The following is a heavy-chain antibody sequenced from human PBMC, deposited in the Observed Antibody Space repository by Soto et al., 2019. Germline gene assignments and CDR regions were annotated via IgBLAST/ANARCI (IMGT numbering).Heavy chain of an antibody. Sequence: SETLSLTCAVYGGSFSGYYWSWIRQPPGKGLEWIGEINHSGSTNYNPSLKSRVTISVDTSKNQFSLKLSSVTAADTAVYYCARGAAVVPAAPSYGMDVWGQGTTVTVSS. D-gene: IGHD2-2*01. J-gene: IGHJ6*02. CDR3: ARGAAVVPAAPSYGMDV. CDR2: INHSGST. V-gene: IGHV4-34*01. CDR1: GGSFSGYY.